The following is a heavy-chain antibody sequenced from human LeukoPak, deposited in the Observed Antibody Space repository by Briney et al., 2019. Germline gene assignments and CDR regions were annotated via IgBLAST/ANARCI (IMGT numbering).Heavy chain of an antibody. J-gene: IGHJ6*02. Sequence: PGGSLRLSCAASGFTFSSFSMHWVRQAPGKGLEWVAVISYDRSNKYYADSVKGRFTISKDNSKNTLYLQMNSLRTEDTAVYYCAKGRVGANGYYYYGMDVWGQGTTVTVSS. CDR3: AKGRVGANGYYYYGMDV. CDR2: ISYDRSNK. D-gene: IGHD1-26*01. CDR1: GFTFSSFS. V-gene: IGHV3-30*18.